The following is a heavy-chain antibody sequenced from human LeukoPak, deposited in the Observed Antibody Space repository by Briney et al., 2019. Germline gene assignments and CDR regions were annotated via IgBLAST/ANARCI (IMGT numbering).Heavy chain of an antibody. J-gene: IGHJ4*02. V-gene: IGHV3-30-3*01. CDR3: ARDPYGSGSYPDY. Sequence: GRSLRLSCAASGFIFSDYALHWVRQALGKGLEWMAVISYDGSNKYYADSVKGRFTISRHNSRNTLYLQMNSLIIEDTAVYYCARDPYGSGSYPDYWGQGTLVTVSS. D-gene: IGHD3-10*01. CDR2: ISYDGSNK. CDR1: GFIFSDYA.